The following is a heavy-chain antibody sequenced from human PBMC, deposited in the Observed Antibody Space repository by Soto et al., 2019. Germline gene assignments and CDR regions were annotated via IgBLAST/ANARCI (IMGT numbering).Heavy chain of an antibody. CDR1: GGSIRSGGYY. V-gene: IGHV4-31*03. CDR2: IYFTGRD. D-gene: IGHD2-21*02. Sequence: QVQLQESGPGLVKPSQTLSLTCTVSGGSIRSGGYYWSWIRQHPGKGLECIGYIYFTGRDYYNPSLKSRVTMSVDTSKNQFSLNLSSVTVADTAVYYCARYCGGDCSYNWFDPWGQGTLVTVSS. CDR3: ARYCGGDCSYNWFDP. J-gene: IGHJ5*02.